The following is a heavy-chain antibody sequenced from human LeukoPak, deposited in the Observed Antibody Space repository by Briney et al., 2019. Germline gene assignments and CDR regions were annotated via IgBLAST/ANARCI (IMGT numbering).Heavy chain of an antibody. V-gene: IGHV4-34*01. CDR3: ARGGELERLFDY. CDR2: ISHSGST. J-gene: IGHJ4*02. CDR1: GGSFSGYY. Sequence: PSETLSLTCAVYGGSFSGYYWSWIRQPPGKGLEWIGEISHSGSTNYNPSLKSRVTISVDTSKNQFSLKLSSVTAADTAVYYCARGGELERLFDYWGQGTLVTVSS. D-gene: IGHD1-1*01.